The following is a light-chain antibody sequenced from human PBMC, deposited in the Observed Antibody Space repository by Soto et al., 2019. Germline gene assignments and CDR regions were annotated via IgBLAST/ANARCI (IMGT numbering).Light chain of an antibody. V-gene: IGLV1-51*01. CDR2: DNN. CDR1: SSNIGKNC. CDR3: ETWDSSLRAGV. Sequence: QSVLTQPPSVSAAPGQKVTISCSGSSSNIGKNCVSWYQQSSGTAPKLLIYDNNKRPSGIPDRFSGSKSGTSATLDITGLQTGDEADYYCETWDSSLRAGVFGGGTKLTVL. J-gene: IGLJ3*02.